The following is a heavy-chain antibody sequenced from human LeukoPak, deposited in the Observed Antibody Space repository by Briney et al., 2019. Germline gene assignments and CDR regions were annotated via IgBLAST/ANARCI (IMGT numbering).Heavy chain of an antibody. CDR2: ISYDGSNK. V-gene: IGHV3-30*19. Sequence: GGSLRLSCAASGFTFSSYGMHWVRQAPGKGLEWVAVISYDGSNKYYADSVKGRFTISRDNSKNTLYLQMNSLRAEDTAVYYCARGGYYDSSGVFDYWGQGTLVTVSS. CDR1: GFTFSSYG. CDR3: ARGGYYDSSGVFDY. J-gene: IGHJ4*02. D-gene: IGHD3-22*01.